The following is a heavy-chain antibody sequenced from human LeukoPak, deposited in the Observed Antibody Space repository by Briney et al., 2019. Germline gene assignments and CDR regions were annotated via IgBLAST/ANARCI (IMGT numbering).Heavy chain of an antibody. CDR1: GLTLSNVW. CDR2: ISGSGVTT. J-gene: IGHJ1*01. CDR3: AKKVVVGATSPYSDFQD. V-gene: IGHV3-23*01. Sequence: GGSLRLSCAVSGLTLSNVWMNWVRQAPGKGLEWVSAISGSGVTTHYAGSVKGRFSISRDNSKNTLYLQMNSLRAEDTALYYCAKKVVVGATSPYSDFQDWGQGTLVTVSS. D-gene: IGHD1-26*01.